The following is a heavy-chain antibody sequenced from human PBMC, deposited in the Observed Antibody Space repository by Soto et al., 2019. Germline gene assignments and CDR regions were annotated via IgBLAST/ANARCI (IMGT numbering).Heavy chain of an antibody. V-gene: IGHV4-34*01. CDR2: INHSGST. CDR1: GGSFSGYY. Sequence: PSETLSLTCAVYGGSFSGYYWSWIRQPPGKGLEWIGEINHSGSTNYNPSLKSRVTISVDTSKNQFSLKLSSVTAADTAVYYCARGFPRGFYCSGGSCYSRHWFDPWCQGTLVTVSS. D-gene: IGHD2-15*01. CDR3: ARGFPRGFYCSGGSCYSRHWFDP. J-gene: IGHJ5*02.